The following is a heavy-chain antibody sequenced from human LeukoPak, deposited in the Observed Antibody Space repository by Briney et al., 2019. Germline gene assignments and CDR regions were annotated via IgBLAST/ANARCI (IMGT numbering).Heavy chain of an antibody. CDR2: ISSGGNTE. V-gene: IGHV3-48*03. J-gene: IGHJ4*02. D-gene: IGHD2-8*01. CDR1: GFSFSSSQ. CDR3: ARDTVNGPFVISLDY. Sequence: GGSLRLSCAASGFSFSSSQMNWVRQAPGKGPEWVSHISSGGNTEYYADSVRGRFTMSGDNAKNLVYLQMNSLRDEDTAVYYCARDTVNGPFVISLDYWGQGALVTVSS.